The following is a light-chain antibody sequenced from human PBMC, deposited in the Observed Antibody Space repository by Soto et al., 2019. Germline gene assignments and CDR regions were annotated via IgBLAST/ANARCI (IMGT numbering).Light chain of an antibody. CDR2: NSN. V-gene: IGKV3-20*01. Sequence: EIVLTQSPGTLSLSPGESATLSCRASQSVRSNYLAWYQQKPSRAPRLLIYNSNTRATGVPDRFSGSGSGTDFTLTISRLEPEDFALYYCQQYRDLPQTFGQGTKVEMK. CDR1: QSVRSNY. CDR3: QQYRDLPQT. J-gene: IGKJ1*01.